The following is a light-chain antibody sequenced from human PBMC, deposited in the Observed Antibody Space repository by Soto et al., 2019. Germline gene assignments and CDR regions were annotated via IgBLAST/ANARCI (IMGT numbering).Light chain of an antibody. CDR1: SSDVGGYNF. J-gene: IGLJ2*01. Sequence: QSALTQPASVSGSPGQSITISCAGTSSDVGGYNFVSWYQHHPGKVPKLMIYDVSNRPSGVSNRFSGSKSGNTASLTISGLQDEDEADYYCISYTSSSTLVFGGGTKLTVL. CDR2: DVS. CDR3: ISYTSSSTLV. V-gene: IGLV2-14*03.